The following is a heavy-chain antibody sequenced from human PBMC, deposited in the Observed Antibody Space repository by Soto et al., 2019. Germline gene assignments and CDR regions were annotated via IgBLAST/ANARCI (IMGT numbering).Heavy chain of an antibody. Sequence: ASVKASCKASGYTFTGYTMNWVRQAPGQRLEWMGWINPDNGNTKSSQKFQDRVIITRDTSASTAYMDLSSLRSEDTAVYYCARGIATGQLDPWGQGTLVTVSS. J-gene: IGHJ5*02. CDR3: ARGIATGQLDP. CDR1: GYTFTGYT. V-gene: IGHV1-3*01. CDR2: INPDNGNT. D-gene: IGHD2-15*01.